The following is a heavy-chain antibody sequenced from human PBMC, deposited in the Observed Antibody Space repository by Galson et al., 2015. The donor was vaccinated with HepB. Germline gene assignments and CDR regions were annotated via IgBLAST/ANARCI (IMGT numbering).Heavy chain of an antibody. V-gene: IGHV3-15*05. CDR2: IKSKGAGGTT. CDR1: GFTFSHAW. J-gene: IGHJ6*03. CDR3: IWIGHYINYYYYMHV. Sequence: ALRLSCAASGFTFSHAWRSWVRQAPGKGLEWVGRIKSKGAGGTTDYAAPVKGRFTISRDDSKNTLYLQMNSLETEDTAVYFCIWIGHYINYYYYMHVWGEGTTVTVSS. D-gene: IGHD4-11*01.